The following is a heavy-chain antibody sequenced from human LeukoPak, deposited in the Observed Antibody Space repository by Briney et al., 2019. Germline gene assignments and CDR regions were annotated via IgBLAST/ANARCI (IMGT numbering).Heavy chain of an antibody. V-gene: IGHV7-4-1*02. CDR2: INANTGNP. CDR3: AREDLVGAVPGGDY. J-gene: IGHJ4*02. CDR1: GYTFSSYA. Sequence: GASVKVSCKTSGYTFSSYAMNWVRQAPRQGLEWMGWINANTGNPTYAQGFTGRFVFSLDTSVSTAYLQISSLKAEDTAVYYCAREDLVGAVPGGDYWGQGTLVTVSS. D-gene: IGHD1-26*01.